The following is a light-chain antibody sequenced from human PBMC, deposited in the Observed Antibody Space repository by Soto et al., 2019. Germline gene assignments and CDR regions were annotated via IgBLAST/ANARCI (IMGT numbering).Light chain of an antibody. J-gene: IGKJ2*01. CDR3: QQYNSYPYT. Sequence: DIQMTQSPSTVSASVGDAVTITCRASQSISTWLAWYQQKPGKAPNPLIYDASTLESGGPSGFSGSGSGTEFTLTISSQQPDDSATYYCQQYNSYPYTFGQGTKLEIK. CDR2: DAS. CDR1: QSISTW. V-gene: IGKV1-5*01.